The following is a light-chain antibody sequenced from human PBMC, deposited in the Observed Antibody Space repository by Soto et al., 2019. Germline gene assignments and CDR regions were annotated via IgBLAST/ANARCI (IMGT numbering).Light chain of an antibody. CDR3: QAWDSSTVV. V-gene: IGLV3-1*01. Sequence: SYELTQSPSVSVSPGQTASITCSGDKLGDNYACWYQQKPGQSPVLVIYQDTKRPSGIPERFSGSSSGNTATLTITGTQTMDEADYYCQAWDSSTVVFGGGTKVTVL. CDR1: KLGDNY. J-gene: IGLJ2*01. CDR2: QDT.